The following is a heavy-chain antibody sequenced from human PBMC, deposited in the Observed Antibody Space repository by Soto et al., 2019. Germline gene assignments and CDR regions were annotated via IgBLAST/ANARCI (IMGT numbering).Heavy chain of an antibody. CDR3: VRELIPVLGSIRYFDP. Sequence: HPGGSLRLSCAASGFTFSGYWMHWVRQTPGMGLEWLSRINTDGTSAKYADSVRGRFSMSRDNADSTLYLQMNSLRDEDTGVYYCVRELIPVLGSIRYFDPWGQGTLVTVSS. CDR2: INTDGTSA. D-gene: IGHD6-19*01. V-gene: IGHV3-74*01. J-gene: IGHJ5*02. CDR1: GFTFSGYW.